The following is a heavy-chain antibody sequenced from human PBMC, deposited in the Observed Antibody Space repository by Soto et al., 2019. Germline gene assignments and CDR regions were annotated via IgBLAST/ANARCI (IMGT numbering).Heavy chain of an antibody. J-gene: IGHJ4*02. CDR2: INPNSGGT. CDR3: ARGRGVAGTAGVDY. D-gene: IGHD6-19*01. CDR1: GYTFTGYY. V-gene: IGHV1-2*04. Sequence: ASVKVSCKASGYTFTGYYMHWVRQAPGQGLEWMEWINPNSGGTNYAQKFQGWVTMTRDTSISTAYMELSRLRSDDTAVYYCARGRGVAGTAGVDYWGQGTLVTVS.